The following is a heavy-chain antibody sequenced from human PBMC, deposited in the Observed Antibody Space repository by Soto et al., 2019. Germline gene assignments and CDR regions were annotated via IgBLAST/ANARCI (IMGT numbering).Heavy chain of an antibody. CDR3: ARSIVVVTSFDY. V-gene: IGHV1-3*01. CDR2: INAGNGNT. CDR1: GYTFTSYA. Sequence: GASVKVSCKASGYTFTSYAMHWVRQAPGQRLEWMGWINAGNGNTKYSQKFQGRVTITRDTSASTAYMELSSLRSEDTAVYHCARSIVVVTSFDYWGQGTLVTVSS. D-gene: IGHD3-22*01. J-gene: IGHJ4*02.